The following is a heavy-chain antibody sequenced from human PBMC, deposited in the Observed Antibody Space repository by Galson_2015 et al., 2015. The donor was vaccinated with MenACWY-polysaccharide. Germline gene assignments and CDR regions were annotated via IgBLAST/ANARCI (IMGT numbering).Heavy chain of an antibody. Sequence: SLRLSCAASGFNFSIYVMTWVRQAPGKGLEWVSAISSGSDTTYYTDSVKGRFTISRDNSKDTVHLQMDSLRAEDTAVYYCVKGGWADNWGRGTLVTVSS. CDR2: ISSGSDTT. J-gene: IGHJ4*02. V-gene: IGHV3-23*01. CDR1: GFNFSIYV. D-gene: IGHD1-26*01. CDR3: VKGGWADN.